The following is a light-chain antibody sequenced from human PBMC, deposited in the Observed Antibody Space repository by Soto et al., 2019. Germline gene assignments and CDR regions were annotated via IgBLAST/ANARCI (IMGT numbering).Light chain of an antibody. CDR1: RSNIGTYA. Sequence: QSALTQPPSASATPGQRVTISCSGSRSNIGTYAVNWYQQLPGTAPTLLIFRNHQRPSGVPDRFSGSKSGTSASLAISGPQSEDEADYYCAAWDDSLRAVVFGGGTKVTVL. J-gene: IGLJ2*01. V-gene: IGLV1-44*01. CDR2: RNH. CDR3: AAWDDSLRAVV.